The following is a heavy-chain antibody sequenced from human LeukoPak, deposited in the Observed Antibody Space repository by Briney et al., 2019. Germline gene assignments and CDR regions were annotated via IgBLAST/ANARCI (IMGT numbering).Heavy chain of an antibody. CDR2: ISYDGSNK. CDR3: AREIQAAFDI. CDR1: GFTFDDYA. Sequence: GGSLRLSCAASGFTFDDYAMHWVRQAPGKGLEWVAVISYDGSNKYYADSVKGRFTISRDNSKNTLYLQMNSLRAEDTAVYYCAREIQAAFDIWGQGTMVTVSS. V-gene: IGHV3-30-3*01. J-gene: IGHJ3*02.